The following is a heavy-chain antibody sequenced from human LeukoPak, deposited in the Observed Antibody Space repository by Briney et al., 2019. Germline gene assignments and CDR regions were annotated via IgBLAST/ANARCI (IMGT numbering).Heavy chain of an antibody. CDR3: VRGVWTAGTQLFDY. V-gene: IGHV4-34*01. CDR1: GGSFSGYY. CDR2: INHSGST. D-gene: IGHD6-19*01. Sequence: SETLSLTCAVYGGSFSGYYWSWIRQPPGKGLEWIGEINHSGSTNYNPSLKSRVTISVDTSKNQFSLKLSSVTAADTAVYYCVRGVWTAGTQLFDYWGQGTLVTVSS. J-gene: IGHJ4*02.